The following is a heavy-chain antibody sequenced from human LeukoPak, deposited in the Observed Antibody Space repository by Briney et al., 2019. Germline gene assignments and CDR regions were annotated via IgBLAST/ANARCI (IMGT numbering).Heavy chain of an antibody. V-gene: IGHV3-30*18. CDR3: AKSAKGEVTAHTALQT. Sequence: GGSLRLSCAASGFTFSSYVMHWVRQAPGKGLEWVAVILYDGSNKYYADSVKGRFTISRDNSKNTLYLQMNSLRAEDTAVYYCAKSAKGEVTAHTALQTWGQGTLVTVSS. CDR1: GFTFSSYV. J-gene: IGHJ5*02. CDR2: ILYDGSNK. D-gene: IGHD2-21*02.